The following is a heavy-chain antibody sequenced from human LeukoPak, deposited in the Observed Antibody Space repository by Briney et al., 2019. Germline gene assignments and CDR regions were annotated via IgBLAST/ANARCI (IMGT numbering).Heavy chain of an antibody. J-gene: IGHJ4*02. Sequence: HPGGSLRLSCAASGFTVSSNYMSWVRQAPGKGLEWVSVIYSGGSTYYADSVKGRFTISRDNSKNTLYLQMNSLRAEDTAVYYCARGFGPAAAGGDVKYYFDYWGQGTLVTVSS. D-gene: IGHD6-13*01. CDR3: ARGFGPAAAGGDVKYYFDY. V-gene: IGHV3-53*01. CDR1: GFTVSSNY. CDR2: IYSGGST.